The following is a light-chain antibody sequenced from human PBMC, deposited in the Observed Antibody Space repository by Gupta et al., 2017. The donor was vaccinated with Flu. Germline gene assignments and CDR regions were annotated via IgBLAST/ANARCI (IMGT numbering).Light chain of an antibody. Sequence: EIVLTQSPGTLSLSPGERATLSCRASQSVSSSYLAWYQQKPGQAPRLLIYGASSRGTGIPDRFSGSGSGTDFTLTISRREPEDFAVYYCQQYGSSPPITFGQGTPVEIK. CDR3: QQYGSSPPIT. CDR1: QSVSSSY. J-gene: IGKJ5*01. V-gene: IGKV3-20*01. CDR2: GAS.